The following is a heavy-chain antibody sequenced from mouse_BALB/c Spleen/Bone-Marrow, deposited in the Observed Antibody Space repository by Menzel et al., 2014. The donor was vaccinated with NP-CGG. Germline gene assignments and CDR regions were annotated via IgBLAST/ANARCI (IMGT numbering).Heavy chain of an antibody. CDR3: ARKGRLPFAY. CDR2: INPSSGYT. J-gene: IGHJ3*01. D-gene: IGHD1-2*01. Sequence: VQLQQSAAELARPGASVKMSCKASGYTFTSYTMHWVKQRPGQGLEWIGYINPSSGYTEYNQKFKDKTTLTADKSSSTAYMQLSSLTSEDSAVCYCARKGRLPFAYWGQGTLVTVSA. V-gene: IGHV1-4*02. CDR1: GYTFTSYT.